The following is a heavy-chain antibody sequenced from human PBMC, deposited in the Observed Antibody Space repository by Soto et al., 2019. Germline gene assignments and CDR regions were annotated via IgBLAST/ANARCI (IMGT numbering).Heavy chain of an antibody. CDR2: VSAYTWKS. Sequence: QVQVVQSGAEVSKPGASVKVSCKTSGYTFTSYAISWVRHAPGQGLEWMGWVSAYTWKSNCAQNLQGRVTMTTDIPTTTSYMELRSLRYDDTAVYYCAPLGGSGSGSFDYWGQGTLVTVSS. CDR3: APLGGSGSGSFDY. CDR1: GYTFTSYA. D-gene: IGHD3-10*01. V-gene: IGHV1-18*01. J-gene: IGHJ4*02.